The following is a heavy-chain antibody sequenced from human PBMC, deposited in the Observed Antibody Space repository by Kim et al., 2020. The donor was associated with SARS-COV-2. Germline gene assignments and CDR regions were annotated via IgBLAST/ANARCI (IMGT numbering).Heavy chain of an antibody. D-gene: IGHD2-15*01. CDR1: VFNFNDSD. V-gene: IGHV3-73*01. J-gene: IGHJ1*01. CDR2: VTNKASAYST. Sequence: GGSLRLSCAASVFNFNDSDIHWVRQAPGKGLEWVSPVTNKASAYSTTFVASRQGISTITSKNSMNMQKMNMNILNTAETYCYYCPDAGKHMPDTTRGNWG. CDR3: PDAGKHMPDTTRGN.